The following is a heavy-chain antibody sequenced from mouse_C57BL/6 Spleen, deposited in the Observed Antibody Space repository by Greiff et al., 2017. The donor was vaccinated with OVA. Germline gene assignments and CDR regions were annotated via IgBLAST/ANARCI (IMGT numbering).Heavy chain of an antibody. Sequence: VQLQQPGAELVMPGASVKLSCKASGYTFTSYWMHWVKQRPGQGLEWIGEIDTSDSYTNYNQKFKGKSTLTVDKSSSTAYMQLSSLTSEDSAVYYCARYSFYYYGSSYGWFAYWGQGTLVTVSA. CDR1: GYTFTSYW. CDR3: ARYSFYYYGSSYGWFAY. V-gene: IGHV1-69*01. D-gene: IGHD1-1*01. J-gene: IGHJ3*01. CDR2: IDTSDSYT.